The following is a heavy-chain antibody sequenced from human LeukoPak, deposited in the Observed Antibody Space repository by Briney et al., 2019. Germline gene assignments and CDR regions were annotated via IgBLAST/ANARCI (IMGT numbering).Heavy chain of an antibody. CDR1: GGTLSSYA. CDR2: IIPIFGTA. V-gene: IGHV1-69*05. Sequence: GASVKVSCKASGGTLSSYAISWVRQAPGQGLEWMGGIIPIFGTANYAQKFQGRVTITTDESTSTAYMELSSLRSEDTAVYYCARSGLATGYYYYYMDVWGKGTTVTVSS. J-gene: IGHJ6*03. CDR3: ARSGLATGYYYYYMDV. D-gene: IGHD5-24*01.